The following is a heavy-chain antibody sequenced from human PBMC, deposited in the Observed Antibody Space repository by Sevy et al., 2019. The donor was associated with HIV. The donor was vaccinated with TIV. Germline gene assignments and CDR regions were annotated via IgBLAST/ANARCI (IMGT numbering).Heavy chain of an antibody. J-gene: IGHJ4*02. CDR3: AKETPGGFN. D-gene: IGHD5-12*01. Sequence: GGSLRLSCAASGFTFISSVISWVRQAPGKGLEWVSTISTSGGYTYYADSVKGRFTISRDNAKNTVWLEMNTPGADDTALYYCAKETPGGFNWGQGTLVTVSS. CDR2: ISTSGGYT. CDR1: GFTFISSV. V-gene: IGHV3-23*01.